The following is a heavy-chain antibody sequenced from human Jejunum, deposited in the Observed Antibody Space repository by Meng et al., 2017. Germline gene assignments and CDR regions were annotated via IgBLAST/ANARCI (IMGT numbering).Heavy chain of an antibody. CDR3: TRAPRENCFTTTCPPLP. J-gene: IGHJ5*02. D-gene: IGHD2/OR15-2a*01. Sequence: ASVKVSCKASGYSFSNYDINWVRQATGQGLEWMGWMKADSGHAGHARKFQGRITMTRNTSISTAYMELSSLRSEDTAVYYCTRAPRENCFTTTCPPLPWGQGALVTVSS. CDR2: MKADSGHA. CDR1: GYSFSNYD. V-gene: IGHV1-8*01.